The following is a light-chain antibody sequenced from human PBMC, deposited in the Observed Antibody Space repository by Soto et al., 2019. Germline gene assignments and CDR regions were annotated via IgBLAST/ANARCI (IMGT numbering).Light chain of an antibody. V-gene: IGLV2-14*01. CDR2: DVS. CDR3: NSYTVSSALLYV. J-gene: IGLJ1*01. Sequence: QSVLTQPASVSGSPGQSITISCTGTSSDVGGYNYVSRYQQHPGKAPKLLIYDVSFRPSGVSYRFSGSKSGYTASLTISGLQTEDEADYYCNSYTVSSALLYVFVTGTKVTVL. CDR1: SSDVGGYNY.